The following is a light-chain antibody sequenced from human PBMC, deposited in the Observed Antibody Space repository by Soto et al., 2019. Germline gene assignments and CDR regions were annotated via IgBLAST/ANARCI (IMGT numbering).Light chain of an antibody. J-gene: IGKJ2*01. V-gene: IGKV3-20*01. CDR2: GAS. Sequence: PGEGATLPCRASQSVSSSFLAWYQQKPGQAPRLLIYGASSRATGIPDRFSGSGSGTDFTLTISRLEPEDFAVYYCQQYDSSPYTFGQGTKLEIK. CDR1: QSVSSSF. CDR3: QQYDSSPYT.